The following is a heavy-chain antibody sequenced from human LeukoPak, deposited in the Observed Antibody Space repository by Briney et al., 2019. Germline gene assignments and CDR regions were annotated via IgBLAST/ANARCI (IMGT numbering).Heavy chain of an antibody. CDR2: ISIGSNPYT. J-gene: IGHJ4*02. V-gene: IGHV3-21*06. D-gene: IGHD3-10*01. Sequence: GGSLRLSCAASGFSFSKSSMLWFRQAPGKGLEWVSSISIGSNPYTYYADSLKGRFTISRDNAKNSVCLQMNSLRPEDTAVYYCASYTLWYGDSWGQGTLVTVSS. CDR3: ASYTLWYGDS. CDR1: GFSFSKSS.